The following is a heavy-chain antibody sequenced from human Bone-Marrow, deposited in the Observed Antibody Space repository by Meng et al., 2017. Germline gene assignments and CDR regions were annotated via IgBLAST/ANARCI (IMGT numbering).Heavy chain of an antibody. CDR3: ARQRAGIAVSAFDY. V-gene: IGHV1-46*01. CDR1: GYTFTSYY. J-gene: IGHJ4*02. D-gene: IGHD6-19*01. CDR2: INPSGGST. Sequence: ASVKVSCKASGYTFTSYYMHWVRQAPGQGLEWMGIINPSGGSTSYAQKFQGRVTITADESTSTAYMELSSLRSEDTAVYYCARQRAGIAVSAFDYWGQGTLVTVSS.